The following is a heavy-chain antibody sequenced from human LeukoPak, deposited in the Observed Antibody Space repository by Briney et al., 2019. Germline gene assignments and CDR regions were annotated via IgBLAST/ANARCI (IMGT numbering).Heavy chain of an antibody. CDR3: ARGGKRAILRFLEWLPGHDY. Sequence: GGSLRLSCVASGLAFSSYSMHWVRQAPGKGLEWVGVISYDGSDEYYTDSVKGRFTISRDNSKNTLYLQMNSLRAEDTAVYYCARGGKRAILRFLEWLPGHDYWGQGTLVTVSS. CDR2: ISYDGSDE. D-gene: IGHD3-3*01. J-gene: IGHJ4*02. V-gene: IGHV3-30*04. CDR1: GLAFSSYS.